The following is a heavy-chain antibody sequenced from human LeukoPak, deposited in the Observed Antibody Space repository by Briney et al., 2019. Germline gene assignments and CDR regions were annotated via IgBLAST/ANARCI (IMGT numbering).Heavy chain of an antibody. CDR2: ISASTTTT. CDR3: AKATNTYGYLFDQ. CDR1: GFTFSRYE. D-gene: IGHD5-18*01. V-gene: IGHV3-48*03. Sequence: GGSLRLSCAASGFTFSRYEMNWVRQDPGKGLEWVSYISASTTTTYYGDSVKGRVTISRDNAKNSLHLQMSSLRDEDTAIYYCAKATNTYGYLFDQWGQGTLVTVSS. J-gene: IGHJ4*02.